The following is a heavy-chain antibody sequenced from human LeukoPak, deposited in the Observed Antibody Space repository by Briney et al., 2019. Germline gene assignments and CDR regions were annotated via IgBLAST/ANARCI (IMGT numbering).Heavy chain of an antibody. D-gene: IGHD3-22*01. CDR3: ARDRYYYDSSGYYFDY. CDR2: IFPIFGTA. J-gene: IGHJ4*02. Sequence: SVKVSCKASGGTFSSYAISWVRQAPGQGLEWMGGIFPIFGTANYARKFQGRVTITADESTSTAYMELSSLRSEDTAVYYCARDRYYYDSSGYYFDYWGQRTLVTVSS. CDR1: GGTFSSYA. V-gene: IGHV1-69*13.